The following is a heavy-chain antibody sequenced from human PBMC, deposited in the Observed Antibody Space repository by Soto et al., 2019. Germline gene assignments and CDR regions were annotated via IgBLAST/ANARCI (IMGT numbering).Heavy chain of an antibody. V-gene: IGHV4-30-2*01. D-gene: IGHD2-2*03. CDR1: GGSISSGGYS. J-gene: IGHJ6*02. CDR3: ARAVGHCSSTSCYYYGMDV. Sequence: QLQLQESGSGLVKPSQTLSLTCAVSGGSISSGGYSWSWIRQPPGKGLEWIGYIYHSGSTYYNPSLESRVTISVDRSKNQFSLKLSSVTAADTAVYYCARAVGHCSSTSCYYYGMDVWGQGTTVTVSS. CDR2: IYHSGST.